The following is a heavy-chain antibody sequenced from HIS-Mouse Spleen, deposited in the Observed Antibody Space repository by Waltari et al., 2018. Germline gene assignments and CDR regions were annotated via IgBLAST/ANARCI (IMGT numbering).Heavy chain of an antibody. CDR2: INPNSGGT. CDR1: GYTFTGYY. Sequence: QVQLVPSGAEVKKPGASVKVSCKASGYTFTGYYMHWVRQPPGQGLEWMGWINPNSGGTKYAQKFQGRVTMTMDTSISTAYMEMSRLRSDDTAVYYCARDTDYWGQGTLVTVSS. CDR3: ARDTDY. V-gene: IGHV1-2*02. J-gene: IGHJ4*02.